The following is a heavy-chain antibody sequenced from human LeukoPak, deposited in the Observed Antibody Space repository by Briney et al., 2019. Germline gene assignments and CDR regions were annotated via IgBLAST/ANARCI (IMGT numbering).Heavy chain of an antibody. CDR1: GFTFSSYW. CDR2: IKQDGSEK. D-gene: IGHD3-10*01. CDR3: AGASGGERY. J-gene: IGHJ4*02. V-gene: IGHV3-7*04. Sequence: GGSLRLSCAASGFTFSSYWMSWVRQAPGEGLEWVANIKQDGSEKYYVDSVKGRSTVSRDSAKNSLYLQMNSLRAEDTAVYFCAGASGGERYWGQGTLATVSS.